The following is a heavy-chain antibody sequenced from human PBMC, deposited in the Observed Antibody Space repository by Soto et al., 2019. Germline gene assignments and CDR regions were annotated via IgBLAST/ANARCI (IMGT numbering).Heavy chain of an antibody. V-gene: IGHV3-23*01. CDR1: GFTFSSYA. CDR3: ANDRVRWEPFDY. J-gene: IGHJ4*02. CDR2: ISGSGDTT. Sequence: EVQLLESGGGLVQPGGSLRLSCAASGFTFSSYAMSWVRQAPGKGLEWVSTISGSGDTTYYADAVKGRFSISRDNIEHTVHLQMNSPRAEDTAVYYCANDRVRWEPFDYWGQGTLVTVSS. D-gene: IGHD1-26*01.